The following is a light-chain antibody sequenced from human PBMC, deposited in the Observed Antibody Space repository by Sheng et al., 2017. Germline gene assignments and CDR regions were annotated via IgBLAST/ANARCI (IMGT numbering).Light chain of an antibody. Sequence: EIVMTQSPATLSVSPGERATLSCRASQSLGDFLAWFQQKPGQPPRLLISRASTRATGVPARFSGSGFGTEFTLTISSLQPEDFAVYYCQHYGSSPPYSFGQGTKLEI. V-gene: IGKV3-15*01. J-gene: IGKJ2*03. CDR1: QSLGDF. CDR2: RAS. CDR3: QHYGSSPPYS.